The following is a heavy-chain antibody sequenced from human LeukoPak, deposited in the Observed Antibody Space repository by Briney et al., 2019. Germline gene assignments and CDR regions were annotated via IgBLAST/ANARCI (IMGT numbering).Heavy chain of an antibody. CDR1: GFTFDDYA. D-gene: IGHD6-13*01. CDR2: ISWNSGSI. V-gene: IGHV3-9*01. J-gene: IGHJ4*02. CDR3: AKGAPVAAAGTGIDY. Sequence: GRSLRLSCAASGFTFDDYAMHWVRQAPGKGLEWVSGISWNSGSIGYADSVKGRFTISRDNAKNSLYLQMNSLRAEDTALYYCAKGAPVAAAGTGIDYWGQGTLVTVSS.